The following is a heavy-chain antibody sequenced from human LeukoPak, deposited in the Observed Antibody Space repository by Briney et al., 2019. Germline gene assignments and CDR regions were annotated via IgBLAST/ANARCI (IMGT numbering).Heavy chain of an antibody. CDR1: GFTFSSYS. V-gene: IGHV3-21*01. Sequence: GGSLRLSCAASGFTFSSYSMNWVRQAPGKGLEWVSSISSSSSYIYCADSVKGRFTISRDNTKNSLYLQVNSLRAEDTAVYYCARFHYCSSTNCYPRHFDYWGQGTLVTVSS. D-gene: IGHD2-2*01. CDR3: ARFHYCSSTNCYPRHFDY. CDR2: ISSSSSYI. J-gene: IGHJ4*02.